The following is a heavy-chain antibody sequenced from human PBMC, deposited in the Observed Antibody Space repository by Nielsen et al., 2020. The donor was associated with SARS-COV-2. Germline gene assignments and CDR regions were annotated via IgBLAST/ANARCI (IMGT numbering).Heavy chain of an antibody. D-gene: IGHD2-15*01. V-gene: IGHV4-39*07. J-gene: IGHJ5*02. CDR2: IYYSGST. CDR3: ARWNPTSAATGFDP. Sequence: RQAPGKGLEWIGSIYYSGSTYYNPSLKSRVTISVDTSKNQFSLKLSSVTAADTAVYYCARWNPTSAATGFDPWGQGTLVTVSS.